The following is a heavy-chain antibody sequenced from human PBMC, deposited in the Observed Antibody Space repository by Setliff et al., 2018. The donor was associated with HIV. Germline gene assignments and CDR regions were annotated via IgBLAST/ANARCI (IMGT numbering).Heavy chain of an antibody. J-gene: IGHJ6*03. V-gene: IGHV4-59*11. D-gene: IGHD5-18*01. CDR3: ARGAGYSYFDYHYYYMDV. CDR1: DGSIRGHY. Sequence: SETLSPTCIVSDGSIRGHYWSWIRQPPGKGLEWIAYIYYSGTTNYNPSLKSRVTISVDTPKNQFSLKLSSVTAADTAVYYCARGAGYSYFDYHYYYMDVWGKGTTVTVSS. CDR2: IYYSGTT.